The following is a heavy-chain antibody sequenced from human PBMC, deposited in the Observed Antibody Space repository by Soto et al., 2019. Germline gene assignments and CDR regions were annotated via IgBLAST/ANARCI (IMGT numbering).Heavy chain of an antibody. D-gene: IGHD3-10*01. V-gene: IGHV4-30-2*01. Sequence: SETLSLTCGVSGGSINTGGYSWSWIRQPPGKGLEWIGYIYRTGGAYYNPSLKSRATISVDKSKNQFSLSLSSVTAADTAKYYCDRAYMVRGIHYYGMDVWGQGTTVTVS. CDR1: GGSINTGGYS. J-gene: IGHJ6*02. CDR2: IYRTGGA. CDR3: DRAYMVRGIHYYGMDV.